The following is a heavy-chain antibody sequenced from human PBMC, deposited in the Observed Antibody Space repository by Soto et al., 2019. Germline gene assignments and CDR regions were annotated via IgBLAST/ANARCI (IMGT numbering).Heavy chain of an antibody. CDR1: GYSFTSYW. CDR3: ARHSASDIVVVPASYYYGMDV. Sequence: PGESLKISCKGSGYSFTSYWISWVRQMPGKGLEWMGRIDPSDSYTNYSPSFQGHVTISADKSISTAYLQWSSLKASDTAMYYCARHSASDIVVVPASYYYGMDVWGQGTTVTVSS. J-gene: IGHJ6*02. CDR2: IDPSDSYT. V-gene: IGHV5-10-1*01. D-gene: IGHD2-2*01.